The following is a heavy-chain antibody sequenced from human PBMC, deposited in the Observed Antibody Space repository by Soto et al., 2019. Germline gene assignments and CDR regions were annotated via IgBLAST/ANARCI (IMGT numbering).Heavy chain of an antibody. D-gene: IGHD6-13*01. CDR1: GGSISSYY. CDR3: ARDVGSSWDY. CDR2: IYYSGST. Sequence: PSETLSLTCTVSGGSISSYYWSWIRQPPGKGLEWIGYIYYSGSTNYSPSLKSRVTISVDTSKNQFSLKLSSVTAADTAVYYCARDVGSSWDYWGQGTLVTVSS. V-gene: IGHV4-59*01. J-gene: IGHJ4*02.